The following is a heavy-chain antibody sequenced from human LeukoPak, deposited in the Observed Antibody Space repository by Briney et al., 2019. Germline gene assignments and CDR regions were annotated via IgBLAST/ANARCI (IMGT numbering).Heavy chain of an antibody. V-gene: IGHV4-59*01. Sequence: PSETLSLTRTVSGGSISSYYWSWIRQPPGKGLEWIGYIYYSGSTNYNPSLKSRVTISVDTSKNQFSLKLSSVTAADTAVYYCARGRVPAAMWVFDPWGQGTLVTVSS. CDR1: GGSISSYY. D-gene: IGHD2-2*01. CDR3: ARGRVPAAMWVFDP. J-gene: IGHJ5*02. CDR2: IYYSGST.